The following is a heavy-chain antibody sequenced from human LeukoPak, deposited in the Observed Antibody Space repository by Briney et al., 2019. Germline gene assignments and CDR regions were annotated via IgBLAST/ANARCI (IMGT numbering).Heavy chain of an antibody. J-gene: IGHJ6*02. V-gene: IGHV1-2*02. Sequence: GASVKVSCKASGYTFTGYYMHWVRQAPGQGLEWMGWINPNTGGTSYAQKFQGRVTMTRDTSIITAYMELSRLRSDDTAVYYCALGCSDTSCYRWATNVWGQGTTVTVSS. CDR3: ALGCSDTSCYRWATNV. D-gene: IGHD2-2*01. CDR2: INPNTGGT. CDR1: GYTFTGYY.